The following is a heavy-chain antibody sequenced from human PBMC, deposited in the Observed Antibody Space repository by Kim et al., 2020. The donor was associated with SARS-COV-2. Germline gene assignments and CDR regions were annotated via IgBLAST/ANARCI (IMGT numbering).Heavy chain of an antibody. V-gene: IGHV4-39*01. D-gene: IGHD6-13*01. J-gene: IGHJ4*02. CDR3: VSAAALDY. CDR2: IYYSGST. Sequence: SETLSLTCTVSGGSISSSSYYWGWIRQPPGKGLEWIGSIYYSGSTYYNPSLKSRVTISVDTSKNQFSLKLSSVTAADTAVYYCVSAAALDYWGQGTLVTVSS. CDR1: GGSISSSSYY.